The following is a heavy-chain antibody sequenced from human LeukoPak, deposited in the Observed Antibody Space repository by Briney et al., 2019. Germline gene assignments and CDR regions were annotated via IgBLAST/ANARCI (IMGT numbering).Heavy chain of an antibody. CDR2: ISYDGSNK. J-gene: IGHJ4*02. V-gene: IGHV3-30*18. CDR1: GFTFSSYG. CDR3: AKGYYFDY. Sequence: GRSLRFSCAASGFTFSSYGMHGVRQAPGKGLEWVAVISYDGSNKYYADSVKGRFTISRDNSKNTLYLQMNSLRAEDTAVYYCAKGYYFDYWGQGTLVTVSS.